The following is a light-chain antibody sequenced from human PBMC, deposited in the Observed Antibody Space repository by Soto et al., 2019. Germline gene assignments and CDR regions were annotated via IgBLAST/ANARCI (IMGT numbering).Light chain of an antibody. CDR1: NSNIGAGYD. V-gene: IGLV1-40*01. CDR3: SAYAGSNNFV. J-gene: IGLJ1*01. CDR2: SDM. Sequence: QSVLTQPASVSGAPGQRVTISCTGNNSNIGAGYDVHWYRQFPGTAPKLLIFSDMNRPSGVPDRFSGSKSGTSASLAITGLQAEDEADYYCSAYAGSNNFVFGSGTKLTVL.